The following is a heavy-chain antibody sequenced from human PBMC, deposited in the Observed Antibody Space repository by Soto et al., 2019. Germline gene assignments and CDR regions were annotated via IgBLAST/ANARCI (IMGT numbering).Heavy chain of an antibody. J-gene: IGHJ6*03. CDR2: IIPILGIA. D-gene: IGHD2-2*01. Sequence: QVQLVKSGAEVKKPGSSVKVSCKATGGTFSSYTISWVRQAPGHGLEWMGRIIPILGIANYAQKFQGRVTITADKATSTAYMELSRLRSEYTAVYYRARDHAGIAVVPAARPGHLSYSMGVWGNGTTVTVSS. V-gene: IGHV1-69*02. CDR1: GGTFSSYT. CDR3: ARDHAGIAVVPAARPGHLSYSMGV.